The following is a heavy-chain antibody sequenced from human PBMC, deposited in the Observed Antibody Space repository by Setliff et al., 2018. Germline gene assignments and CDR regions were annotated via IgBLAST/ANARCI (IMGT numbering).Heavy chain of an antibody. CDR2: SNHGGST. CDR1: GESFSNNY. Sequence: SETLSLTCSVYGESFSNNYWSWIRQTPGKGLEWIGESNHGGSTSYHPSLKSRLTMSVDTSKNHFSLNLTSVTAADTAVYFCARDNTILGATDYWGQGTLVTVSS. CDR3: ARDNTILGATDY. J-gene: IGHJ4*02. V-gene: IGHV4-34*01. D-gene: IGHD1-26*01.